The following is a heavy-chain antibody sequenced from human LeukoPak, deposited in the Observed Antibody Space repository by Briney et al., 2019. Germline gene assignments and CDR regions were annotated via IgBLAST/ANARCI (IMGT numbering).Heavy chain of an antibody. D-gene: IGHD2-2*01. J-gene: IGHJ4*02. V-gene: IGHV4-34*01. Sequence: SETLSLTCAVYGGSFSGYYWSWIRQPPGKGLEWIGEINHSGSTNYNPSLKSRVTISVDTSKNQFSLKLSSVTAADTAVYYCARALYCSSTSCYYGRYYFDYWGQGTLVTVSS. CDR2: INHSGST. CDR1: GGSFSGYY. CDR3: ARALYCSSTSCYYGRYYFDY.